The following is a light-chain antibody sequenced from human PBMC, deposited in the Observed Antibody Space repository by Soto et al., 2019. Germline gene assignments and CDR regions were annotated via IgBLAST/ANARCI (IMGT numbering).Light chain of an antibody. V-gene: IGKV3-11*01. CDR3: QQRSNWPRGT. J-gene: IGKJ5*01. Sequence: EIVLTQXXXXLXXXPGEXATLSCRASQSVSSYLAWYQQKPGQAPRLLIYDASHRATGIPARXSXXXXXXXXXXXISSLEPEDFAVYYCQQRSNWPRGTFGQGTRLEXK. CDR1: QSVSSY. CDR2: DAS.